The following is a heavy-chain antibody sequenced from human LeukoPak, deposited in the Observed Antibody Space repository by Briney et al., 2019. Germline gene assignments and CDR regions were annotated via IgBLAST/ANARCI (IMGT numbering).Heavy chain of an antibody. J-gene: IGHJ4*02. CDR3: ARIRCGRGQEICYNH. V-gene: IGHV4-34*01. D-gene: IGHD2-21*01. CDR1: GGSFSGYY. Sequence: PSETLSLTCAVYGGSFSGYYWSWIRQPPGKGLEWIGEINHSGSTNYNPSLKSRVTISVDTSKNQFSLKLSSVTAADTALYYCARIRCGRGQEICYNHWAQGSLVTVSS. CDR2: INHSGST.